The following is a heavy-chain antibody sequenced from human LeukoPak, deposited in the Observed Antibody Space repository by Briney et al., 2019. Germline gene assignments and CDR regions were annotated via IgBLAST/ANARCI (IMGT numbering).Heavy chain of an antibody. V-gene: IGHV4-39*07. CDR2: IYYSGST. CDR1: GDSIRSSSYH. Sequence: TSSETLSLTCTVSGDSIRSSSYHWGWIRQPPGKGLEWIGSIYYSGSTYNNRSLKRRLTISIDTSKNQFSLRLSSVTAADTVVYYCTREVEGYSYASGRFLHFDPWGQGTLVTVSS. CDR3: TREVEGYSYASGRFLHFDP. J-gene: IGHJ5*02. D-gene: IGHD3-10*01.